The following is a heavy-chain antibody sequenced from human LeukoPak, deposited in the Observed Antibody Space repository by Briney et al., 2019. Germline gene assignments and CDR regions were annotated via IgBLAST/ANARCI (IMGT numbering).Heavy chain of an antibody. J-gene: IGHJ4*02. V-gene: IGHV3-48*04. Sequence: PGGSLRLSCAASGFTFSNYAMNWVRQAPGKGLEWVSYISGTSSPRYYADSVKGRFTITRDNALYLQMNSLRAEDTAVYYCARDVYGDYAIDYWGQGTLVTISS. CDR3: ARDVYGDYAIDY. CDR1: GFTFSNYA. CDR2: ISGTSSPR. D-gene: IGHD4-17*01.